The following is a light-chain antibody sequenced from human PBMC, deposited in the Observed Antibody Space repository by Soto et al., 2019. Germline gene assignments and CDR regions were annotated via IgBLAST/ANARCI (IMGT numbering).Light chain of an antibody. J-gene: IGKJ4*01. CDR1: HSVSSR. Sequence: EIVMTQSPATLSVSPGERVTLSCRASHSVSSRLAWYQEKPGQAPRLLIYGASTRATGLPARFSGSGSGTEFTLTISSRQSEEFAVYYCQHYTNWPLTFGGGTKVEIK. V-gene: IGKV3-15*01. CDR2: GAS. CDR3: QHYTNWPLT.